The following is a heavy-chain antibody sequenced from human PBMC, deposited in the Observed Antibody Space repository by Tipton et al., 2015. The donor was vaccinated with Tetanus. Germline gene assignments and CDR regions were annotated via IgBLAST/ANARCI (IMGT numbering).Heavy chain of an antibody. Sequence: LRLSCAVYGGSFSGYYWSWIRQPPGKGLEWIGEINHSGSTNYNPSLKSRVTISVDTPKNHFSLKLSSVTAADTAVYYCARQYCSSPSCQKFDYWGQGTLVTVSS. J-gene: IGHJ4*02. V-gene: IGHV4-34*01. D-gene: IGHD2-2*01. CDR2: INHSGST. CDR3: ARQYCSSPSCQKFDY. CDR1: GGSFSGYY.